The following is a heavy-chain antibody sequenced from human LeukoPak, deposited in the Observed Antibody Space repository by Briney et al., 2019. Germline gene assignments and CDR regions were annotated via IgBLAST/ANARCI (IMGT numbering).Heavy chain of an antibody. J-gene: IGHJ4*02. D-gene: IGHD2-2*02. V-gene: IGHV3-66*01. CDR1: GFTVSSDY. CDR2: IYSAGDT. CDR3: VKSYVGTIQDS. Sequence: GGSLRLSCAASGFTVSSDYMNWVRQAPGKGLEWVSVIYSAGDTYHADSVKGRFTISRDNSKNTLYLQMNGLRAEDTAVYYCVKSYVGTIQDSWGQGTLVTVSS.